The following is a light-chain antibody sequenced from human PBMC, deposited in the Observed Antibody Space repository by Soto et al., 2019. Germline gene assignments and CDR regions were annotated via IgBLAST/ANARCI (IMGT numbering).Light chain of an antibody. CDR2: GAS. CDR1: QSVRSN. Sequence: EIVMTQSPATLSVSPGERVTLSCRASQSVRSNLAWYQQKPGQVPRVLIYGASTRAIGIPDRLSGSGSGTEFTLTISSLQSEDFAVYYCQHYNNLWGFGGGTKVEIK. CDR3: QHYNNLWG. J-gene: IGKJ4*01. V-gene: IGKV3-15*01.